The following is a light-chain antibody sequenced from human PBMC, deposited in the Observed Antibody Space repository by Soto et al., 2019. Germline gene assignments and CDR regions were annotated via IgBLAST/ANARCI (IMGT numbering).Light chain of an antibody. J-gene: IGLJ1*01. CDR2: DVS. Sequence: QSVLTQPTSVSGSPVQSIIISCTGTSSDVGGNNYVSWYQHHPGKAPKLMICDVSDRPSGVSNRFSGSKSGNTASLTISRLQAEDDADNYRPSYTSASTYVFTIGRKVTVL. V-gene: IGLV2-14*03. CDR1: SSDVGGNNY. CDR3: PSYTSASTYV.